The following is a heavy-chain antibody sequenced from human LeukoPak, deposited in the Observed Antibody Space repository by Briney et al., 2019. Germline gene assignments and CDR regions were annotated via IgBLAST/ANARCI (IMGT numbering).Heavy chain of an antibody. CDR1: AGSMRSHY. Sequence: RPSETLSLTCTVSAGSMRSHYWSWIRQPPGKGLEWIGFIYYSGTTRYKPSLQSRVTISADTSKNQFSLKLTSVTAADTAVYFCARLLDNDSSGDPDTFDMWGQGTMVTVSS. J-gene: IGHJ3*02. V-gene: IGHV4-59*11. D-gene: IGHD3-22*01. CDR3: ARLLDNDSSGDPDTFDM. CDR2: IYYSGTT.